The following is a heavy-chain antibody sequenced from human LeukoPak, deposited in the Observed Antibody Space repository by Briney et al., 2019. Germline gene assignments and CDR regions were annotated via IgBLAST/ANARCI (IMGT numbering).Heavy chain of an antibody. J-gene: IGHJ3*02. CDR1: GYSISSDYY. CDR3: ARDPYDSGWHHAFDI. V-gene: IGHV4-38-2*02. Sequence: SETLSLSCVVSGYSISSDYYWGWIRQSPGKGLEWIGSIHYTGNTYYDPSLKSRVTLSVDTSENQFSLRLTSVTAADTAMYFCARDPYDSGWHHAFDIWGQGIMVSVSS. D-gene: IGHD3-22*01. CDR2: IHYTGNT.